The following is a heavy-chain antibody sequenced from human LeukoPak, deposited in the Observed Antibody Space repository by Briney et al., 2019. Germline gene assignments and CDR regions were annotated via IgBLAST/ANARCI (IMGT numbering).Heavy chain of an antibody. D-gene: IGHD3-3*01. CDR3: AKGTDFWSGCDY. V-gene: IGHV3-74*01. CDR1: GFTFSSYW. Sequence: PGGSLRLSCAASGFTFSSYWMHWVRQAPGKGLVWVSRINSDGSSTSYADSVKGRFTISRDNAKNTLYLQMNSLRAEDTAVYYCAKGTDFWSGCDYWGQGTLVTVSS. CDR2: INSDGSST. J-gene: IGHJ4*02.